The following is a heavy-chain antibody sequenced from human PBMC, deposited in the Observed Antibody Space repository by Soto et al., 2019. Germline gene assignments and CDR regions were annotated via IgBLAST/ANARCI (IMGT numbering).Heavy chain of an antibody. CDR2: INTDNGNT. Sequence: QVQLVQSGAEVKKSGASVKLSCKASGYTFNTYAMHWVRQAPGQRLEWMGWINTDNGNTKYSQRFQGRVTITRDTSAGTAYMDLSNLRSEDTAVYFCARDAGDYLLLLYWGQGTLVTVSS. V-gene: IGHV1-3*04. CDR3: ARDAGDYLLLLY. D-gene: IGHD3-22*01. CDR1: GYTFNTYA. J-gene: IGHJ4*02.